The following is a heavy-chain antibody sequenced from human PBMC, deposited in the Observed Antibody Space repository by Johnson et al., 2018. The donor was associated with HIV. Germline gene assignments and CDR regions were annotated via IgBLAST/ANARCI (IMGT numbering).Heavy chain of an antibody. CDR1: GFTFSSYG. V-gene: IGHV3-30*02. J-gene: IGHJ3*02. CDR3: ASYCSGGSCYRRSPSDAFDI. D-gene: IGHD2-15*01. CDR2: IRYDGSNK. Sequence: VQLVESGGGLVQPGRSLRLSCAASGFTFSSYGMHWVRQAPGKGLEWVAFIRYDGSNKYYADSVKGRFTISRDNSKNTLYLQMNSLRAEDTAVYYCASYCSGGSCYRRSPSDAFDIWGQGTMVTVSS.